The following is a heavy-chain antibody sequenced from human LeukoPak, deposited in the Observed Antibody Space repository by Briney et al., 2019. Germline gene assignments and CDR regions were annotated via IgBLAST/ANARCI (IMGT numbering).Heavy chain of an antibody. J-gene: IGHJ5*02. CDR3: ARDALVATP. CDR1: GFTFXXYS. CDR2: ISSSSSYI. Sequence: GXLXLXXXXSGFTFXXYSMNWVRXAPGKGLEWVSSISSSSSYIYYADSVKGRFTISRDNAKNSLYLQMNSLRAEDTAVYYCARDALVATPWGQGTLVTVSS. V-gene: IGHV3-21*01. D-gene: IGHD5-12*01.